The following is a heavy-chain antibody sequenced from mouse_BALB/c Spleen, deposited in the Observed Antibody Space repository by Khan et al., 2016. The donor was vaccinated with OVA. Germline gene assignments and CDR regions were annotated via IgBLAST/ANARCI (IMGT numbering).Heavy chain of an antibody. CDR2: INPRNGGI. V-gene: IGHV1S81*02. J-gene: IGHJ3*01. Sequence: VQLQESGAELVKPGASVKLSCKASGYTFTNYHMFWVKQRPGQGLEWIGEINPRNGGINFNEKFKSKATLTVDKSSSTAYMQLSSLTSEDSAVSYCTPYYDYDGLAYWGQGTLVTVSA. CDR1: GYTFTNYH. CDR3: TPYYDYDGLAY. D-gene: IGHD2-4*01.